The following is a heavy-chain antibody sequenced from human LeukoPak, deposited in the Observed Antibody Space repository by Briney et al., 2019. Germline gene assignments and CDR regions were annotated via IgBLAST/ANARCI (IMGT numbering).Heavy chain of an antibody. CDR3: ARDTSTVYY. CDR2: IYYSGST. J-gene: IGHJ4*02. CDR1: GGSISSSSYY. D-gene: IGHD2-2*01. Sequence: PSETLSLTCTVSGGSISSSSYYWGWIRQPPGKGLEWIGSIYYSGSTYYNPSLKSRVTISVDTSKNQFSLKLSSVTAADTAVYYCARDTSTVYYWGQGTLVTVSS. V-gene: IGHV4-39*01.